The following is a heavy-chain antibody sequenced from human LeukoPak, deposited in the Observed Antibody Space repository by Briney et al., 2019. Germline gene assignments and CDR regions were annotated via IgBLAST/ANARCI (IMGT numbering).Heavy chain of an antibody. D-gene: IGHD3-16*02. J-gene: IGHJ4*02. Sequence: GGSLRLSCAASGFTFSSYAMSWVRQAPGKGLEWVSAISGSGGSTYYADSVKGRFTISRDNSENTLYLQMNSLRAEDTAVYYCAKGGIMITFGGVIATVPFDYWGQGTLVTVSS. CDR3: AKGGIMITFGGVIATVPFDY. V-gene: IGHV3-23*01. CDR1: GFTFSSYA. CDR2: ISGSGGST.